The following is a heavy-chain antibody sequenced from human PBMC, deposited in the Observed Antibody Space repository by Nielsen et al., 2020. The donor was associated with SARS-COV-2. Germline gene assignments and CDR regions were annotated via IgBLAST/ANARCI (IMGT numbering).Heavy chain of an antibody. Sequence: GGSLRLSCAASGFKFSSYYMAWIRQAPGKGLEWVSYISSSSSYTNYADSVKGRFTISRDNAKNALYLQMNNLRAEDTALYYCAKDQASNGGSCIDSWGQGTLVTVSS. CDR2: ISSSSSYT. J-gene: IGHJ4*02. CDR3: AKDQASNGGSCIDS. D-gene: IGHD2-15*01. CDR1: GFKFSSYY. V-gene: IGHV3-11*06.